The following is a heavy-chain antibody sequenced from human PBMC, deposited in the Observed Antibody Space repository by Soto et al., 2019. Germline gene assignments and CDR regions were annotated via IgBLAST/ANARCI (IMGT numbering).Heavy chain of an antibody. CDR1: GFTLSMSA. D-gene: IGHD3-16*02. CDR2: ISDSGDRT. CDR3: AKDRGIIVKAGDAFAV. Sequence: EVQLMESGGGLVQPGGSLRLSCASSGFTLSMSAVNWVRQAPGKGLEWVSYISDSGDRTYYADSVKGRFTISRDRSKNTVSLQMDSLRAEDTAVYYCAKDRGIIVKAGDAFAVWGQGTNVNVSS. V-gene: IGHV3-23*01. J-gene: IGHJ3*01.